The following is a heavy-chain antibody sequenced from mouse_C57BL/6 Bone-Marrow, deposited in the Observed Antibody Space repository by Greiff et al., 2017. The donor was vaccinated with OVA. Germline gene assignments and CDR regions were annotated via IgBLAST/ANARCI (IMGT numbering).Heavy chain of an antibody. Sequence: VHLVESGPGLVQPSQRLSITCTVSGFSLPSYGVHWVRQSPGKGLEWLGVIWRGGSTDYNAAFMSRLSITKDNSKSQVFFKMNSLQADDTAIYYCAKNRATVVPYWYFDVWGTGTTVTVSS. V-gene: IGHV2-5*01. CDR3: AKNRATVVPYWYFDV. CDR1: GFSLPSYG. J-gene: IGHJ1*03. CDR2: IWRGGST. D-gene: IGHD1-1*01.